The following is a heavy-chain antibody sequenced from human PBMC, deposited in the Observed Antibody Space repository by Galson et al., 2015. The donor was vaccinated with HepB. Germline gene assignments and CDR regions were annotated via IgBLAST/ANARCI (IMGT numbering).Heavy chain of an antibody. CDR3: ARLMYQPHYYYYMDV. CDR1: GYTFTHYD. Sequence: SVKVSCKASGYTFTHYDINWVRQATGQGLEWMGWMNPNSGNTGYAQKFQGRVTMTRNTSISTAYMELSSLRSEDTAVYYCARLMYQPHYYYYMDVWGKGTTVTVSS. D-gene: IGHD2-2*01. V-gene: IGHV1-8*01. CDR2: MNPNSGNT. J-gene: IGHJ6*03.